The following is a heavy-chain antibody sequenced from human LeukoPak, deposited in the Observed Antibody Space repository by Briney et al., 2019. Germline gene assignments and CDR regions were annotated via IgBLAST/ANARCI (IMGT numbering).Heavy chain of an antibody. J-gene: IGHJ5*01. D-gene: IGHD4-4*01. CDR3: AKDPRTVSTDS. V-gene: IGHV3-23*01. CDR2: ISDSGGST. CDR1: GFTFSSYA. Sequence: GRSLRLSCAASGFTFSSYAMHWVRQAPGKGLEWVSAISDSGGSTYYADSVKGRFTISRDNSKNTVYLQMNSLRAGDTAVYYCAKDPRTVSTDSWGQGTLVTVSS.